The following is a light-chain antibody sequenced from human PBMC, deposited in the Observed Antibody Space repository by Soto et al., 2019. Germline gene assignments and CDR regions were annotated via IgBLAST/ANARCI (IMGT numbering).Light chain of an antibody. CDR2: GAS. Sequence: EIVMTQSPATLSVSPGERATLSCSSSQSVSTNLAWYQQKPGHAPRLLIYGASTRATGIPARFSGSGSGTEFTLTISSLQSEDFAVYYCQQYNNWPRTFGQGTKVEIK. J-gene: IGKJ1*01. V-gene: IGKV3-15*01. CDR1: QSVSTN. CDR3: QQYNNWPRT.